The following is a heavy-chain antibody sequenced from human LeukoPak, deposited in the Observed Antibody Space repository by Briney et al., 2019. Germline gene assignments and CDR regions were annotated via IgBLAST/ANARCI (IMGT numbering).Heavy chain of an antibody. CDR3: ARVTEYSTAGMRY. J-gene: IGHJ4*02. CDR2: IKQDGSEK. D-gene: IGHD6-13*01. V-gene: IGHV3-7*01. Sequence: GGSLRLSCAASGFTFSSYWMSWVRQAPGKGLEWVANIKQDGSEKYYVDSVKGRFTISRDNAKNTMYLQMNSLRAEDTALYYCARVTEYSTAGMRYWGQGIQVTVSS. CDR1: GFTFSSYW.